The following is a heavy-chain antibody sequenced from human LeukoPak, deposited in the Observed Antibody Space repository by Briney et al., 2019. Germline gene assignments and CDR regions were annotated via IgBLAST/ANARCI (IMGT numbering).Heavy chain of an antibody. CDR3: ASRKLGNDY. V-gene: IGHV4-59*02. D-gene: IGHD7-27*01. CDR2: IYHTGST. J-gene: IGHJ4*02. CDR1: GGSVSDYY. Sequence: SETLSLTCTISGGSVSDYYWSWIRQSPGKGLEWIGYIYHTGSTSYSPSLKSRVTISADTSQNQFSLKLSSVTVADTAVYYCASRKLGNDYWGQGTLVTVSS.